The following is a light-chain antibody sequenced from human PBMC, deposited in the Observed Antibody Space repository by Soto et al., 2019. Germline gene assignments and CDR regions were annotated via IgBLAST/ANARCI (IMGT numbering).Light chain of an antibody. CDR3: QQCAPSPPT. CDR1: QSVSNNY. Sequence: EIVLTQSPGTLSLSPGERATLSCRASQSVSNNYVAWYQQKPGQPPRLLIHDASNRASGIPDRFSGIGTGTDFTLAISRLEPEHFAVYYCQQCAPSPPTLGQGTKVDIK. CDR2: DAS. V-gene: IGKV3-20*01. J-gene: IGKJ1*01.